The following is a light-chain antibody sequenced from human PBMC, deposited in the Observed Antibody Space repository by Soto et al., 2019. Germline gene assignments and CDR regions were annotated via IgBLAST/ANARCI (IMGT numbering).Light chain of an antibody. V-gene: IGKV3-11*01. CDR3: QQRSNI. Sequence: EIVLTQSPATLSLSPGETATLSCRASQSVSSYLAWYQQKPGQAPRLLIYGASTRATGVPARFSGSGSGTEFTLTLSSLQSEDFAVYYCQQRSNIFGPGTKVDIK. CDR2: GAS. J-gene: IGKJ3*01. CDR1: QSVSSY.